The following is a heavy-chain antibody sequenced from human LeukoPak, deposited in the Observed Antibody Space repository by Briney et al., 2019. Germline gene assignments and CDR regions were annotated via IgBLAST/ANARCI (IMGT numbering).Heavy chain of an antibody. J-gene: IGHJ4*02. CDR3: AKDQGRDYAPYGSATHFY. CDR2: ISYDGSNK. CDR1: GFTFSSYG. Sequence: GSLRLSCAASGFTFSSYGMHWVRQAPGKGLEWVAVISYDGSNKYYADSVKGRFTISRDNSKNTLYLQMDSLRAEDTAIYYCAKDQGRDYAPYGSATHFYWGQGALVTVSS. V-gene: IGHV3-30*18. D-gene: IGHD4-17*01.